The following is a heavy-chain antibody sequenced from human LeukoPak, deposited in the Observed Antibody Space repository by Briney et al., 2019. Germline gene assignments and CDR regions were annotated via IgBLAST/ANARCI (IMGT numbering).Heavy chain of an antibody. CDR1: GYTFTRCA. CDR3: TIGLAGDWDAFDI. Sequence: ASVTVSFTTSGYTFTRCAVHWVRQAPGQRLEWMGWIHADSGNTKYSQKLQGRVTIARDTSASTIYMELSSLRFEDTAVYFCTIGLAGDWDAFDIWGLGTMVTVSS. J-gene: IGHJ3*02. V-gene: IGHV1-3*01. D-gene: IGHD6-19*01. CDR2: IHADSGNT.